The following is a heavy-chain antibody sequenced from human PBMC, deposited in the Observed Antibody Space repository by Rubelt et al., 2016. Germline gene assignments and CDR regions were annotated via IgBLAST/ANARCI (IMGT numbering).Heavy chain of an antibody. CDR2: FFHDGST. V-gene: IGHV4-38-2*02. CDR3: ARPTGASSASGSFLV. CDR1: GYSINNGYY. D-gene: IGHD3-10*01. Sequence: QVQLQESGPGLVKPSETLSLTCTVSGYSINNGYYWGWIRQPPGKGLEWIASFFHDGSTKYNPSLKSRVTISKDGAKNQFSLIRGPVTAADTAVYYCARPTGASSASGSFLVWGQGTLVTVSS. J-gene: IGHJ4*02.